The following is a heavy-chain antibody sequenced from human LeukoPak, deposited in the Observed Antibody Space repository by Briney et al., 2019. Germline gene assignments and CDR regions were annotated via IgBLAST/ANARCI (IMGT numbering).Heavy chain of an antibody. Sequence: GGSLRLSCAASGFTFSSYEMNWVRQAPGKGLEWVSYISSSGSTIYYADSVKGRFTISRDNSKNTLYLQMNSLRAEDTAVYYCARDLNWNYLPSGYWGQGTLVTVSS. D-gene: IGHD1-7*01. J-gene: IGHJ4*02. CDR1: GFTFSSYE. CDR2: ISSSGSTI. V-gene: IGHV3-48*03. CDR3: ARDLNWNYLPSGY.